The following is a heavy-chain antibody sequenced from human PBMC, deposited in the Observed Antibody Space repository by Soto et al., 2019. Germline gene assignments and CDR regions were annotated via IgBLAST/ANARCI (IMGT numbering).Heavy chain of an antibody. CDR2: IWYDGSNT. CDR1: GFTFRNYG. J-gene: IGHJ2*01. CDR3: TRDVSSRYFDL. V-gene: IGHV3-33*01. Sequence: QVQLVESGGGVVQPGRSLRLSCAASGFTFRNYGMHWVRQAPGKGLEWVALIWYDGSNTFYTDSVKGRFTISRDNSKSKLHLQMNSLRAEDTAVYYCTRDVSSRYFDLWGRGSLVTVSS.